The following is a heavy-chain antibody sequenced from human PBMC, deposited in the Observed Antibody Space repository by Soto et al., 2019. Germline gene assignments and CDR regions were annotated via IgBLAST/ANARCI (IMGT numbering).Heavy chain of an antibody. CDR3: ATVRAYDFWSGYPHKYFDY. J-gene: IGHJ4*02. D-gene: IGHD3-3*01. CDR1: GYTLTELS. Sequence: ASVKVSCKVSGYTLTELSMHWVRQAPGKGLEWMGGFDPEDGETIYAQKFQGRVTMTEDTSTDTAYMELSSLRSEDTAVYYCATVRAYDFWSGYPHKYFDYWGQGTLVTVS. V-gene: IGHV1-24*01. CDR2: FDPEDGET.